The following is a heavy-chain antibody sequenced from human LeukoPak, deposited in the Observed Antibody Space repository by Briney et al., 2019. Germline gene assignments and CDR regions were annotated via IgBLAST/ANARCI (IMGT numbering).Heavy chain of an antibody. Sequence: GGSLRLSCAASGFTFSSYGMHWVRQAPGKGLEWVAVISYDGSNKYYADSVKGRFTISRDNSKNTLYLQMNSLRAEDTAVYYCAKLYYYDSSGYYPAFDIWGQGTMVTVSS. CDR3: AKLYYYDSSGYYPAFDI. V-gene: IGHV3-30*18. J-gene: IGHJ3*02. D-gene: IGHD3-22*01. CDR1: GFTFSSYG. CDR2: ISYDGSNK.